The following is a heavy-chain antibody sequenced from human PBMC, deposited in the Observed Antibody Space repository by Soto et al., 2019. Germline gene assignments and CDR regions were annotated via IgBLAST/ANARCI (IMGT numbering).Heavy chain of an antibody. V-gene: IGHV1-69*06. CDR3: ARDVLAARLVYWFDP. CDR1: GGTFSSYA. J-gene: IGHJ5*02. CDR2: IIPIFGTA. D-gene: IGHD6-6*01. Sequence: QVQLVQSGAEVKKPGSSVKVSCKASGGTFSSYAISWVRQAPGQGLEWMGGIIPIFGTANNAQKFQGRVTITADKSTSTAYMELSSLRSEDTAVYYCARDVLAARLVYWFDPWGQGTLVTVSS.